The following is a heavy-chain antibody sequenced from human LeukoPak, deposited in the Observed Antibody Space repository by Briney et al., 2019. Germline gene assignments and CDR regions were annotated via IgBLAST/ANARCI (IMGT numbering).Heavy chain of an antibody. V-gene: IGHV1-69*04. CDR2: IIPIVDVT. CDR3: AREKGGREFYFYY. Sequence: SVKVSCKASVGTFSNFAFSWVRQAPGQGLQWVGRIIPIVDVTSYAQNFKGRVTITADESTTTAYMELSSLRSEDTAVYYCAREKGGREFYFYYWVQGTLVTVSS. CDR1: VGTFSNFA. D-gene: IGHD3-10*01. J-gene: IGHJ4*02.